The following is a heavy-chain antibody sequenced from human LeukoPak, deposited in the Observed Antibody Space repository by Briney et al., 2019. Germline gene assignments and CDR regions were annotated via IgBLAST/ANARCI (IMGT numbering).Heavy chain of an antibody. V-gene: IGHV4-34*01. J-gene: IGHJ6*02. D-gene: IGHD1-20*01. CDR1: GGSFSGYY. Sequence: SETLSLTCAVYGGSFSGYYWSWIRQPPRKGLEWIGEIYHSGSTNYNPSLKSRVTISVDTSKNQFSLKLSSVTAADTAVYYCASQITGPPFDGYGMDVWGQGTTVTVSS. CDR3: ASQITGPPFDGYGMDV. CDR2: IYHSGST.